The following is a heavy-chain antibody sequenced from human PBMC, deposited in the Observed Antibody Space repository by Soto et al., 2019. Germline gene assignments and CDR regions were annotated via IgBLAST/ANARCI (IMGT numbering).Heavy chain of an antibody. D-gene: IGHD6-13*01. CDR2: FDPEDGET. V-gene: IGHV1-24*01. CDR3: ATVSAASAAVYY. CDR1: GYTLTELS. J-gene: IGHJ4*02. Sequence: GASVKVSCKVSGYTLTELSMHWVRQAPGKGLEWMGGFDPEDGETIYAQKFQGRVTMTEDPSTDTAYMELSSLRSEDTAVYYCATVSAASAAVYYWGQGTLVTVSS.